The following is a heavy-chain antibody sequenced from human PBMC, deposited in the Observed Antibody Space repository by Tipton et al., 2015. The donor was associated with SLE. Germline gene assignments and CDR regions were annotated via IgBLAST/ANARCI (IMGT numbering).Heavy chain of an antibody. CDR2: ISYSGNT. CDR1: GGSFSNGGYF. CDR3: ARDQQLVQGWFDP. V-gene: IGHV4-31*03. J-gene: IGHJ5*02. D-gene: IGHD6-13*01. Sequence: TLSLTCTVSGGSFSNGGYFWSWIRQPPGKGLEWIGYISYSGNTYYNPSLKSRVIMSVDTSKNQFSLKLSSVTAADTAVYYCARDQQLVQGWFDPWGQGTLVTVSS.